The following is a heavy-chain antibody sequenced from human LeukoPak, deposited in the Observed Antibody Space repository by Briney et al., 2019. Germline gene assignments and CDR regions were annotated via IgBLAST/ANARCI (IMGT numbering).Heavy chain of an antibody. CDR1: GFTFDDYA. J-gene: IGHJ4*02. Sequence: QSGGSLRLSCAASGFTFDDYAMHWVRQAPGKGLEWVSGISWNSGSIGYADSVKGRFTISRDNAKNSLYLQMNSLRAEDTALYYCARDSGGSLANYYFDYWGQGTLVTVSS. D-gene: IGHD2-15*01. CDR3: ARDSGGSLANYYFDY. V-gene: IGHV3-9*01. CDR2: ISWNSGSI.